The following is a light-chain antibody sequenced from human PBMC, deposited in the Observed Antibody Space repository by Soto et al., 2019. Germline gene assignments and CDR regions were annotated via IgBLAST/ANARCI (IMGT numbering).Light chain of an antibody. CDR1: QSVGSN. CDR2: GAF. CDR3: QQYDKWPYT. J-gene: IGKJ2*01. Sequence: EIVLTQSPGILSLSPGERATLSCRTSQSVGSNLAWYQQKPGQAPRLLMYGAFIRAPGFPVTFRGTGSGSEFTLTISSLQSEDGALYYCQQYDKWPYTFGQGTNLEIK. V-gene: IGKV3-15*01.